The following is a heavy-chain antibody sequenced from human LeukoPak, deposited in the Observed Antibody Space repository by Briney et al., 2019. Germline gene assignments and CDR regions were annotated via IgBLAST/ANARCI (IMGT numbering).Heavy chain of an antibody. CDR2: ISGSGGGT. CDR1: EFTFTTYG. J-gene: IGHJ5*02. V-gene: IGHV3-23*01. Sequence: GRSLTLSCAASEFTFTTYGMHWVRQAPGKGLEWVSAISGSGGGTYYADSVKGRLTISRDNSKNTLYLQMSSLRAEDTAVYYCAKAFSAYENWPPNWFDPWGQGTLVTVSS. CDR3: AKAFSAYENWPPNWFDP. D-gene: IGHD5-12*01.